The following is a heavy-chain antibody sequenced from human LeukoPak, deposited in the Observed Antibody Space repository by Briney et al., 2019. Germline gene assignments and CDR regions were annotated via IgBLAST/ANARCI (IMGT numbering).Heavy chain of an antibody. CDR3: ARSRIVLADSLDP. Sequence: SETLSLTCTVSGYSISSGYYWDWIRQPPGKGLEWIGRIFHSGSTNYNPSLNSRVTMSVDTSKNQFSLKLSSVTAADTAVYYCARSRIVLADSLDPWGQGTLVTVSS. J-gene: IGHJ5*02. CDR2: IFHSGST. V-gene: IGHV4-38-2*02. CDR1: GYSISSGYY. D-gene: IGHD6-19*01.